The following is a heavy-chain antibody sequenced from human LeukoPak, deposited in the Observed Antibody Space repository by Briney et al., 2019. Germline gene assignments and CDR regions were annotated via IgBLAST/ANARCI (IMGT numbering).Heavy chain of an antibody. Sequence: SETLSLTCVVSGDSISSSHWWSWVRQPPGKGLEWIGETFESGSTHYNPSLKSRVTMSVDKSNNQIYLYLYSVTAADTAVYYCARHGDCYFDYWGQGALVTVSS. D-gene: IGHD4-17*01. CDR1: GDSISSSHW. V-gene: IGHV4-4*02. CDR3: ARHGDCYFDY. CDR2: TFESGST. J-gene: IGHJ4*02.